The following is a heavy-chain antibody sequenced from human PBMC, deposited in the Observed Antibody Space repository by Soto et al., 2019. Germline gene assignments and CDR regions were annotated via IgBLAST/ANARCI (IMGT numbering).Heavy chain of an antibody. D-gene: IGHD2-2*03. CDR1: GDTFRRYA. V-gene: IGHV1-69*01. CDR2: IMPSLGAP. J-gene: IGHJ4*02. CDR3: ARGMDIPSSYDF. Sequence: QAHLVQSGAEVKKPGSSVKVSCKASGDTFRRYAVSWVRQAPGQGLEWVGGIMPSLGAPNYAQNLQGRVTITADESTSSVYMEMSSLRSEDTAVYYCARGMDIPSSYDFWGQGILVTVSS.